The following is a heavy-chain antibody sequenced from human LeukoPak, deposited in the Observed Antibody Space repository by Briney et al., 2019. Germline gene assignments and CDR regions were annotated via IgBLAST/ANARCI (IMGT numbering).Heavy chain of an antibody. Sequence: PGGSLRLSCAASGFTFSSYAMHWVRQAPGKGLEYVSAISSNGGSTYYANSVKGRFTISRDNSKNTLYLQMVSLRAEDMAVCYCARAPRRVPAPHFDYWGQGTLVTVSS. V-gene: IGHV3-64*01. CDR1: GFTFSSYA. CDR2: ISSNGGST. J-gene: IGHJ4*02. CDR3: ARAPRRVPAPHFDY.